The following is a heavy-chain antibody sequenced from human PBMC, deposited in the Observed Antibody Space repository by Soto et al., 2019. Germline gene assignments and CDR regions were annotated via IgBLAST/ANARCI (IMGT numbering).Heavy chain of an antibody. CDR1: GFTFSSYS. J-gene: IGHJ4*02. D-gene: IGHD5-12*01. Sequence: VHLVESGGGLVQPGGSLRLSCAASGFTFSSYSMNWVRQAPGKGLEWVSYISSSSSTIYYADSVKGRFTISRDNAKNSLYLQMGSLRDEDTAVYYCASRNIVNAISSFDSWGQGTLVTVSS. CDR3: ASRNIVNAISSFDS. V-gene: IGHV3-48*02. CDR2: ISSSSSTI.